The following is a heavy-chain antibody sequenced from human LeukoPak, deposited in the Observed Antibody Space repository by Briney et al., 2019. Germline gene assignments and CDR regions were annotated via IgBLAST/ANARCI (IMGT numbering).Heavy chain of an antibody. CDR2: ISAYNGNT. Sequence: GASVKVSCKASGYTFTSYGISGVRQAPGQGLECMGWISAYNGNTNYAQKLQGRVTMPTDTSTSTAYMELRSLRSDDTAVYYCARDRAHDYGDRNWFDPLGQGTLVTVSS. CDR1: GYTFTSYG. CDR3: ARDRAHDYGDRNWFDP. J-gene: IGHJ5*02. D-gene: IGHD4-17*01. V-gene: IGHV1-18*01.